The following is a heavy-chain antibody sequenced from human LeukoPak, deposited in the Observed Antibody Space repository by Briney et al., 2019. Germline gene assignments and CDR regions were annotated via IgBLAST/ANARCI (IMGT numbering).Heavy chain of an antibody. CDR3: AREHCSSTSCYSYMDV. CDR2: IYHSGST. D-gene: IGHD2-2*02. J-gene: IGHJ6*03. CDR1: GYSISSGYY. Sequence: SETLSLTCTVSGYSISSGYYWGWIRQPPGKGLKWIGSIYHSGSTYYNPSLKSRVTISVDTSNNQFSLKLSSVTAADTAVYYCAREHCSSTSCYSYMDVWGKGTTVTVSS. V-gene: IGHV4-38-2*02.